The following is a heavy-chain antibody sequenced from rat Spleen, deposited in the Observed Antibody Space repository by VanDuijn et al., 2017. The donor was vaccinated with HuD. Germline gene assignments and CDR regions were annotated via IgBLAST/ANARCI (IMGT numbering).Heavy chain of an antibody. J-gene: IGHJ2*01. D-gene: IGHD5-1*01. V-gene: IGHV5-22*01. CDR1: GFTFSDYY. CDR3: TRKGEL. CDR2: ISYEGSST. Sequence: EVQLVESDGGLVQPGRSLKLSCAASGFTFSDYYMAWVRQAPTKGLEWVASISYEGSSTYYGDSVKGRFTVSRDNVKSTLYLQMNSLRSEDTATYYCTRKGELWGQGVMVTVSS.